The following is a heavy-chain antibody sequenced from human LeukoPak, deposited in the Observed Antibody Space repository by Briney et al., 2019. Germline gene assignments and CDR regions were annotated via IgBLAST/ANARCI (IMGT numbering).Heavy chain of an antibody. D-gene: IGHD6-19*01. J-gene: IGHJ4*02. Sequence: ASVKVSCKASGYTFTGYYMHWVRQAPGQGLEWMGWINPNSGGTNYAQKFQGRVTTTRDTSISTAYMELSRLRSDDTAVYYCARSTSSRYSSGWRGFDYWGQGTLVTVSS. V-gene: IGHV1-2*02. CDR3: ARSTSSRYSSGWRGFDY. CDR2: INPNSGGT. CDR1: GYTFTGYY.